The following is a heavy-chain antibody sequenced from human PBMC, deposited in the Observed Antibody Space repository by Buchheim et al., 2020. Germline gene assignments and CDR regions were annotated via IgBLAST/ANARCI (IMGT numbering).Heavy chain of an antibody. CDR1: GFTFSSYA. V-gene: IGHV3-30-3*01. CDR2: ISYDGSNK. CDR3: ARDGTGDSLYYFDY. J-gene: IGHJ4*02. D-gene: IGHD7-27*01. Sequence: QVQLVESGGGVVQPGRSLRLSCAASGFTFSSYAMHWVRQAPGKGLEWVAVISYDGSNKYYADSVKGRFTISRDNSKNTRYLQMNSLRAEDTAVYYCARDGTGDSLYYFDYWGQGTL.